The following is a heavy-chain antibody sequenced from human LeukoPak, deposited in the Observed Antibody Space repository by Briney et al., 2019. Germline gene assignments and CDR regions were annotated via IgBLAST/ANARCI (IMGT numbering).Heavy chain of an antibody. CDR1: GFSFNTYG. CDR3: ARLSANSSAYFFDY. V-gene: IGHV3-30*03. J-gene: IGHJ4*02. D-gene: IGHD3-22*01. CDR2: ISSDGSNK. Sequence: GGSLRLSCAASGFSFNTYGMHWVRQAPGKGLEWVAVISSDGSNKFYADSVKGRFTISRDNSKNTLYLQMNSLRAEDTAVYYCARLSANSSAYFFDYRGQGTLVTVSS.